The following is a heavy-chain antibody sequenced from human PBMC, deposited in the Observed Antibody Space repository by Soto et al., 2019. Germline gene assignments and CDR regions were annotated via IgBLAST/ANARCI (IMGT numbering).Heavy chain of an antibody. CDR1: GYTLTELS. D-gene: IGHD4-17*01. CDR2: FDPEDGET. J-gene: IGHJ4*02. CDR3: ATDLPPQSYGDYVFDF. Sequence: ASVKVSCKVSGYTLTELSMHWVRQAPGKGLEWMGGFDPEDGETIFAQKFQGRVTMTEDTSTDTAYMELSSLRSDDTAVYYCATDLPPQSYGDYVFDFWGQGTLVTVSS. V-gene: IGHV1-24*01.